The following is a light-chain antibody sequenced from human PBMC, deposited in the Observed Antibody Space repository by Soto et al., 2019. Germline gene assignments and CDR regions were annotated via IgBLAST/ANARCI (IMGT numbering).Light chain of an antibody. CDR1: QNVLYKSNNENY. J-gene: IGKJ2*01. Sequence: DIVMTQSPDSLAVSLGERATINCKSSQNVLYKSNNENYLAWYQQKPGQPPKLLIYWASTRKPGVPDRFSGSGSGSDFTLPISSLQAEDVAVSYCQQYYNTPPYTFGQGTKLEI. V-gene: IGKV4-1*01. CDR3: QQYYNTPPYT. CDR2: WAS.